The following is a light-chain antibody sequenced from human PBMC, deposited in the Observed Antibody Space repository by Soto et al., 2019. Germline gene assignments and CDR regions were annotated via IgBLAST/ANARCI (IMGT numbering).Light chain of an antibody. CDR2: SAS. J-gene: IGKJ1*01. CDR3: QQLNSYPQT. Sequence: TQLTQSPSSLSASVGDRVTITCQANRGISSYLAWYQQKPGKPPKLLVYSASTLQSGVPSRFSGSGSGPDFTLTISSLQPEDSATYFCQQLNSYPQTFGQGTKVDNK. CDR1: RGISSY. V-gene: IGKV1-9*01.